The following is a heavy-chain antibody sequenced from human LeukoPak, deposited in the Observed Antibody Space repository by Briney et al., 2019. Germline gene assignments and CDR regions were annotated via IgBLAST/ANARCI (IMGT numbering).Heavy chain of an antibody. V-gene: IGHV5-51*01. CDR1: GYSFTSYW. Sequence: GESLKISCKGSGYSFTSYWIGWVRQMPGKGLEWMGIIYPGDSDTRYSPSFQGQVTISADKSISTAYLQWSSLKASDTAMYYCARSPVNTAMAYYFDYWGQGTLVTVSS. CDR2: IYPGDSDT. J-gene: IGHJ4*02. CDR3: ARSPVNTAMAYYFDY. D-gene: IGHD5-18*01.